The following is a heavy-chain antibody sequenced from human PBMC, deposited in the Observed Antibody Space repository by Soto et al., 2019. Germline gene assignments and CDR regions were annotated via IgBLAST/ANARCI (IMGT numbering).Heavy chain of an antibody. CDR2: IIPIFGTA. CDR3: ARDRGVYSSSWYLGRRSNWFDP. J-gene: IGHJ5*02. D-gene: IGHD6-13*01. CDR1: GGTFSSYA. V-gene: IGHV1-69*13. Sequence: ASVKVSCKASGGTFSSYAISWVRQAPGQGLEWMGGIIPIFGTANYAQKFQGRVTITADESTSTAYMELSSLRSEDTAVYYCARDRGVYSSSWYLGRRSNWFDPWGQGTLVTVSS.